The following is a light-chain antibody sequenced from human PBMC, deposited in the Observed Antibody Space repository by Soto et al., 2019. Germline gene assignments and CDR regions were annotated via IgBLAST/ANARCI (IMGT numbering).Light chain of an antibody. CDR3: LQNNRYTWT. J-gene: IGKJ1*01. V-gene: IGKV1-5*01. Sequence: DIQMTQSPSTLSASVGDRVDITCRASQSISSWLAWYHEKPGKDPKILIYDASSLESGVPSRFSGSGSGTEFNLTISRLQPEDFATYECLQNNRYTWTGGHVTQVDIK. CDR1: QSISSW. CDR2: DAS.